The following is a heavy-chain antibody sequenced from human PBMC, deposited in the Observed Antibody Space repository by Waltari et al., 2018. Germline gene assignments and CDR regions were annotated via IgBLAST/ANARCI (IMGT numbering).Heavy chain of an antibody. V-gene: IGHV4-59*01. J-gene: IGHJ6*03. CDR1: GGSISSYY. CDR3: ARVVVYYYYMDV. Sequence: QVQLQESGPGLVKPSETLSLTCTVSGGSISSYYWSWIRQPPGKGLEWIGYIYYSGSTNFNPSLKSRVTISVDTSKTQFSLKLSSVTAADTAVYYCARVVVYYYYMDVWGKGTTVTVSS. CDR2: IYYSGST.